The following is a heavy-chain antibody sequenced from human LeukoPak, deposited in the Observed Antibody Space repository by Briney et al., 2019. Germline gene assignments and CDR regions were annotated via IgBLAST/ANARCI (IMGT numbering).Heavy chain of an antibody. CDR2: ISSSSSYT. CDR3: ARAGYYYDILTGYYPGWYFDL. D-gene: IGHD3-9*01. Sequence: GGSLRLSCAASGFTFSDYYMSWIRQAPGKGLEWVSYISSSSSYTNYADSVKGRFTISRDNAKNSLYLQMNSLRAEDTAVYYCARAGYYYDILTGYYPGWYFDLWGRGTLVTVSS. CDR1: GFTFSDYY. J-gene: IGHJ2*01. V-gene: IGHV3-11*05.